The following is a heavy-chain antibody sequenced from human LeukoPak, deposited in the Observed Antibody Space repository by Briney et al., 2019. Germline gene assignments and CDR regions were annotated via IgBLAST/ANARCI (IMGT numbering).Heavy chain of an antibody. CDR3: ARRVTTFLS. D-gene: IGHD4-17*01. J-gene: IGHJ4*02. CDR2: ISSTSSYM. Sequence: PGGSLRLSCSASGFDLSPYTMNWVRQAPGKGLEWVASISSTSSYMYYGDSLKGRFTISRDNAKNALYLQLGSLRAEDTATYYCARRVTTFLSWGQETLVIVSS. V-gene: IGHV3-21*01. CDR1: GFDLSPYT.